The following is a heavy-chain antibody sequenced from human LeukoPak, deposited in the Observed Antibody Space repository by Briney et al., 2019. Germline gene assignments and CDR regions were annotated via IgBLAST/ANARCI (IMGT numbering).Heavy chain of an antibody. J-gene: IGHJ5*02. Sequence: GGSLRLSCAASGFTFSDYWMLWVRQAPGKGLVWVSRILSDASSASYADSVKGRFTISRDIAKNTLYLQMNSLRAEDTAVYYCARVRITRANWFDPWGQGTLVTVSS. V-gene: IGHV3-74*01. CDR3: ARVRITRANWFDP. CDR1: GFTFSDYW. D-gene: IGHD2-2*01. CDR2: ILSDASSA.